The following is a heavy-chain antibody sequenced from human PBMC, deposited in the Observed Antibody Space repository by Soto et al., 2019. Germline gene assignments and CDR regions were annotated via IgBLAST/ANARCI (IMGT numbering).Heavy chain of an antibody. J-gene: IGHJ4*02. CDR1: GGSISSSSYY. Sequence: SETLSLTCTVSGGSISSSSYYWGWIRQPPGKGLEWIGKIYHSGSTYYNPSLKSRVTISVDMSKNQFSLKLSSVTAADTAVYYCARGYSYGQQAVPMFDYWGQGTPVTISS. D-gene: IGHD5-18*01. CDR3: ARGYSYGQQAVPMFDY. V-gene: IGHV4-39*01. CDR2: IYHSGST.